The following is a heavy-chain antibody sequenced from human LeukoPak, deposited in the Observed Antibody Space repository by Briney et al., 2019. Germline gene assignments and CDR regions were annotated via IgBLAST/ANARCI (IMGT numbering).Heavy chain of an antibody. J-gene: IGHJ6*02. D-gene: IGHD6-19*01. V-gene: IGHV3-30*04. Sequence: GGSLSLSCAASGFTFSSYAMHWVRQAPGKGLEWVAVISYDGSNKYYADSVTGRFSISRDNSKNTLCLQMNSLRAEDTAVYYCARHLERTYSSGWHYYYGMDVWGQGTTVTVSS. CDR2: ISYDGSNK. CDR1: GFTFSSYA. CDR3: ARHLERTYSSGWHYYYGMDV.